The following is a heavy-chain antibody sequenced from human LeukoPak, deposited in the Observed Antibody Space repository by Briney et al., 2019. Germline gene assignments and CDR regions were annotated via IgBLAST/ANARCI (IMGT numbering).Heavy chain of an antibody. J-gene: IGHJ4*02. CDR2: ISGSDNTI. CDR3: VRDRAYYYGSGTY. Sequence: PGGSLRLSCAASGFTFSDYYMSWIRQAPGKGLEWISYISGSDNTIYYADSVKGRFTISRDNAKNSLYLQMNSLTAEDTAVYYCVRDRAYYYGSGTYWGQGTLVTVSS. CDR1: GFTFSDYY. V-gene: IGHV3-11*04. D-gene: IGHD3-10*01.